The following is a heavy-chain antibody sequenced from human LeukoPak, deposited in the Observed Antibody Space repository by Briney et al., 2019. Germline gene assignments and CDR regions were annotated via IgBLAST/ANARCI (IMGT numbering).Heavy chain of an antibody. J-gene: IGHJ4*02. V-gene: IGHV3-9*01. CDR1: GFTFDDYA. D-gene: IGHD5-18*01. CDR3: AKTDGYSYGPLDY. Sequence: PGGSLRLSCAASGFTFDDYAMHWVRQAPGKGLEWVSGISWNSGSIGYADSVKGRFTISRDNAKNSLYLQMNSLRAEDTALYYCAKTDGYSYGPLDYWGQGTLVTVSS. CDR2: ISWNSGSI.